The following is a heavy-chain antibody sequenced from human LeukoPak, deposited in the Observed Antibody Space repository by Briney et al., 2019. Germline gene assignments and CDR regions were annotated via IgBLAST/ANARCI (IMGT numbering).Heavy chain of an antibody. V-gene: IGHV3-7*03. CDR3: ARTPNRPRCSGGSCYLYYYMDV. CDR1: GFTFSSYG. D-gene: IGHD2-15*01. Sequence: GGTLRLSCAASGFTFSSYGMSWVRQAPGKGLEWVANIKLDGSEKYYVDSVKGRFTISRDNAKNSLYLQMNSLRAEDTAVYYCARTPNRPRCSGGSCYLYYYMDVWGTGTTVTVSS. J-gene: IGHJ6*03. CDR2: IKLDGSEK.